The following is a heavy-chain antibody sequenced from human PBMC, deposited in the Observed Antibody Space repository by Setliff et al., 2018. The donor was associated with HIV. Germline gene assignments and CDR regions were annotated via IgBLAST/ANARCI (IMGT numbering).Heavy chain of an antibody. CDR3: ARDLKRRFGEWDLDV. D-gene: IGHD3-10*01. CDR2: INPSGGST. J-gene: IGHJ6*03. V-gene: IGHV1-46*01. CDR1: GYTFTSYH. Sequence: ASVKVSCKTSGYTFTSYHIHWVRQAPGLGLEWMGIINPSGGSTSYAQKFQGRVTMTRDTSTSTVYMELSSLTSEDTAVYYCARDLKRRFGEWDLDVWGRGTTVTVSS.